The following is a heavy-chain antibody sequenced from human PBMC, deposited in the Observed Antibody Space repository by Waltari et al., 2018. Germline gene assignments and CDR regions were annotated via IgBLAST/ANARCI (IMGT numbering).Heavy chain of an antibody. V-gene: IGHV3-30*03. CDR2: ITYAGGXI. CDR3: TRDXFGKEGWYXLXTGXTRYSYCYPMDX. Sequence: VESGVGXVQXXTSLXLSCGAXEFAVTTSGXPWVPPAPAQGLAGVPGITYAGGXIYADXVMGRXSISRXRSKNTLYLHXASLTADDTAIYYCTRDXFGKEGWYXLXTGXTRYSYCYPMDXWGQGTTVTVSS. CDR1: EFAVTTSG. J-gene: IGHJ6*02. D-gene: IGHD3-9*01.